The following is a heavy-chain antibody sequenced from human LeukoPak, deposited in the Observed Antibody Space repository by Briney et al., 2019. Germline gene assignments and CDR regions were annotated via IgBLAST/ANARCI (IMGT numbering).Heavy chain of an antibody. CDR2: IWYDGSNK. J-gene: IGHJ4*02. V-gene: IGHV3-33*01. CDR1: GITFRSYG. D-gene: IGHD2-15*01. Sequence: GGSLRLSCAASGITFRSYGMHWVRQAPGKGLEWVAVIWYDGSNKYYADSVKGRFTISRDNSKNTLYLQMNSLRAEDTAVYYCARDRGSYVVAADYWGQRTLVTVSS. CDR3: ARDRGSYVVAADY.